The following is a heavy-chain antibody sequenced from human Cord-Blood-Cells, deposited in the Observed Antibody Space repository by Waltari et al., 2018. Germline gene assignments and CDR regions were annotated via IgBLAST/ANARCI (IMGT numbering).Heavy chain of an antibody. CDR3: TTYFSSGSYYFDY. D-gene: IGHD1-26*01. J-gene: IGHJ4*02. CDR1: GFTFSNAW. CDR2: IKSKTDGGTT. Sequence: EVQLVESGGGLVKPGWSLRLSCAASGFTFSNAWMSWVRQAPGKGLEWVGRIKSKTDGGTTDYAAPVKGRFTISRDDSKNTLYLQMNSLKTEDTAVYYCTTYFSSGSYYFDYWGQGTLVTVSS. V-gene: IGHV3-15*01.